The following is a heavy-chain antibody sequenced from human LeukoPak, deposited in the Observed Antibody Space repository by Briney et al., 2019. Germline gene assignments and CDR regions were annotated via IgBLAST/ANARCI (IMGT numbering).Heavy chain of an antibody. CDR1: GYSFNTYW. J-gene: IGHJ4*02. D-gene: IGHD2-15*01. Sequence: GESLKISCRGSGYSFNTYWIGWVRQKPGQGLEWMGIIFPGDSDTRYSPSFQGQVTISADKSISTAYLQWSSLKASDTAIYYCASEYCSGGNCYFDYWGQGTLVTVSS. CDR2: IFPGDSDT. V-gene: IGHV5-51*01. CDR3: ASEYCSGGNCYFDY.